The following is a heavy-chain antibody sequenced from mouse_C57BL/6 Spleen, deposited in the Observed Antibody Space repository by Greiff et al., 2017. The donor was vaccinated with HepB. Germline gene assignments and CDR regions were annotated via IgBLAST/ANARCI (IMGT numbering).Heavy chain of an antibody. V-gene: IGHV1-76*01. CDR2: IYPGSGNT. Sequence: VQLVESGAELVRPGASVKLSCKASGYTFTDYYINWVKQRPGQGLEWIARIYPGSGNTYYNEKFKGKATLTAEKSSSTAYMQLSSLTSEDSAVYFCARWMITTSGFDYWGQGTTLTVSS. J-gene: IGHJ2*01. CDR3: ARWMITTSGFDY. CDR1: GYTFTDYY. D-gene: IGHD2-4*01.